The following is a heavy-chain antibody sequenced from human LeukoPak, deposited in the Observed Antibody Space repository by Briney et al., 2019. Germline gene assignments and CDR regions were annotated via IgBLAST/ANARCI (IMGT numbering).Heavy chain of an antibody. Sequence: GGSLRLSCAVSGFTFGNYGMHWVRQAPGKGLEWVALISYDGSSEYYAGSVKGRFTISRDNSKITVYLQMNSLKAEDTAVYYCAREGYCSSTSCSDQDYYYYGMDVWCQGTTVTVSS. J-gene: IGHJ6*02. D-gene: IGHD2-2*01. V-gene: IGHV3-30*03. CDR1: GFTFGNYG. CDR3: AREGYCSSTSCSDQDYYYYGMDV. CDR2: ISYDGSSE.